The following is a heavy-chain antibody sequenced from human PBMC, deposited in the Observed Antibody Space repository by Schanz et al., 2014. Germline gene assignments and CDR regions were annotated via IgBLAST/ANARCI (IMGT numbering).Heavy chain of an antibody. CDR1: GFIFGSSV. CDR2: ISGSGGST. V-gene: IGHV3-23*01. Sequence: EMQLLESGGGLIQPGGSLRLSCAASGFIFGSSVMAWVRQAPGKGLEWVIVISGSGGSTYYADSVRGRFTMSRDNSKNTVHLQMSSLRVEDTAVYYCAASSGWHPSTDYWGQGTLVTVSS. J-gene: IGHJ4*02. D-gene: IGHD6-19*01. CDR3: AASSGWHPSTDY.